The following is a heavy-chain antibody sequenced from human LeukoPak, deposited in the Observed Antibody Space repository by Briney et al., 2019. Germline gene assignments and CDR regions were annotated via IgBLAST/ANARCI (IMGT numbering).Heavy chain of an antibody. D-gene: IGHD2-21*02. CDR1: GFTFSSYA. Sequence: GGSLRLSCAASGFTFSSYAMSWVRQAPGKGLEWVSYISSSSSIIYYADSVKGRFTISRDNAKNSLYLQMNSLRAEDTAVYYCASTMPMTSLTAFDYWGQGTLVTVSS. CDR3: ASTMPMTSLTAFDY. V-gene: IGHV3-48*01. J-gene: IGHJ4*02. CDR2: ISSSSSII.